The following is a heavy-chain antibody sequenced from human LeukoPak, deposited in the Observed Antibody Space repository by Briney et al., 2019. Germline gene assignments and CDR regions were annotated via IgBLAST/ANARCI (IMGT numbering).Heavy chain of an antibody. V-gene: IGHV3-33*06. D-gene: IGHD6-13*01. CDR1: GFTFSSYG. J-gene: IGHJ4*02. CDR2: IWYDGSNK. CDR3: AKDLGYSSSGVVY. Sequence: GGSLRLSCAASGFTFSSYGMHWVRQAPGKGLEWVAVIWYDGSNKYYADSVKGRFTISRDNSKNTLCLQMNSLRAEDTAVYYCAKDLGYSSSGVVYWGQGTLVTVSS.